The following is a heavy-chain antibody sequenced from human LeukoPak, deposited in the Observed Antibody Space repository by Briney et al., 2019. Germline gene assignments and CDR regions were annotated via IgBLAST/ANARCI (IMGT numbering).Heavy chain of an antibody. CDR3: ARSPQDGYKSFDY. CDR2: IYYSGST. CDR1: GGSISSYY. V-gene: IGHV4-59*01. J-gene: IGHJ4*02. Sequence: PSETLSLTCTVSGGSISSYYWSWIRQPPGKGLEWIGYIYYSGSTNYDPSLKSRVTISVDTSKNQFSLKLSSVTAADTAVYYCARSPQDGYKSFDYWGQGTLVTVSS. D-gene: IGHD5-24*01.